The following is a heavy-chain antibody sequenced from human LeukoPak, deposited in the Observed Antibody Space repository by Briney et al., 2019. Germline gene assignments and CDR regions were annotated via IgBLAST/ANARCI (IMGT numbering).Heavy chain of an antibody. CDR3: ARVRIVVVPAAMYDYMDV. CDR2: IKQDGSEK. V-gene: IGHV3-7*01. Sequence: AGGSLRLSCAAPGFTFSSYWMSWVRQAPGKGLEWVAKIKQDGSEKYYVDSVKGRFTISRDNAKNSLYLQMNSLRAEDTAVYYCARVRIVVVPAAMYDYMDVWGKGTTVAVSS. D-gene: IGHD2-2*01. CDR1: GFTFSSYW. J-gene: IGHJ6*03.